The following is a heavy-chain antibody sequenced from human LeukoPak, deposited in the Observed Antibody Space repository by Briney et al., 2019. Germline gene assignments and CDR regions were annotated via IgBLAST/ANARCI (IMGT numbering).Heavy chain of an antibody. J-gene: IGHJ4*02. D-gene: IGHD2-15*01. CDR2: IYPGDSDT. CDR1: GYSFTSYW. V-gene: IGHV5-51*01. CDR3: ARFVGACSGGSCYSDY. Sequence: GESLKISCKASGYSFTSYWIGWVRQMPGKGLEWMGIIYPGDSDTRYSPSFQGQVIISADKSINTAYLQWNSLKASDTAMYYCARFVGACSGGSCYSDYWGQGTLVTVSS.